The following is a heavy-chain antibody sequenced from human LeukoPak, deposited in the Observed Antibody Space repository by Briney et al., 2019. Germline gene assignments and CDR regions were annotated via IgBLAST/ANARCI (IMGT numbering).Heavy chain of an antibody. CDR3: AKGYNWNDVGSAFDI. J-gene: IGHJ3*02. Sequence: GGSLRLSCAASGFTFDDYAMHWVRQAPGKGLEWVSGTSWNSGSIGYADSVKGRFTISRDNAKNSLYLQMNSLRAEDTALYYCAKGYNWNDVGSAFDIWGQGTMVTVSS. V-gene: IGHV3-9*01. CDR1: GFTFDDYA. D-gene: IGHD1-1*01. CDR2: TSWNSGSI.